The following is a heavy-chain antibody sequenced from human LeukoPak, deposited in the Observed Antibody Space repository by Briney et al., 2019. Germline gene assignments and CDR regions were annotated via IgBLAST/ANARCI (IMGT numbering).Heavy chain of an antibody. V-gene: IGHV4-39*01. CDR2: IYYSGST. CDR1: GGSISSSSYS. D-gene: IGHD2-21*02. CDR3: ATGLAYCGGDCYPGWFDP. J-gene: IGHJ5*02. Sequence: SETLSLTCTVSGGSISSSSYSWGWIRQPPGKGLEWIGSIYYSGSTYYNPSLKSRVTISVDTSKNQFSLKLSSVTAADTAVYYCATGLAYCGGDCYPGWFDPWGQGALVTVSS.